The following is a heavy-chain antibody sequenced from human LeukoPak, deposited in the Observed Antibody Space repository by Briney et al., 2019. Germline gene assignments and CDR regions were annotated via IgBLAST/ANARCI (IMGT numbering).Heavy chain of an antibody. CDR2: IHHRAGA. J-gene: IGHJ6*02. D-gene: IGHD6-19*01. CDR3: ARGPVRDDGLAGISYYFGLDV. Sequence: TETLSLTCAVYGGSFTDYYWSWIRHLPGKGLEWIGEIHHRAGANYNPSLWGRVTISADTSKNQFSLHLTSVTAADTATFYCARGPVRDDGLAGISYYFGLDVWGHGTTVTVFS. CDR1: GGSFTDYY. V-gene: IGHV4-34*01.